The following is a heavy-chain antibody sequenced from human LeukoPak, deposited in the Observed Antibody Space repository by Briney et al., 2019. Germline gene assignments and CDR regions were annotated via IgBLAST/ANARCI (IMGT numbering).Heavy chain of an antibody. J-gene: IGHJ4*02. D-gene: IGHD6-13*01. CDR2: INYSEST. CDR3: ARRRGGGSWTDY. Sequence: SETLSLTCIVSGGSITSSAYYWAWIRQPPGKGLEWIGNINYSESTYYNPSLKSRVTISVDTSKNQFSLKLSSVTAADTAVYYCARRRGGGSWTDYWGQGTLVTVSS. V-gene: IGHV4-39*01. CDR1: GGSITSSAYY.